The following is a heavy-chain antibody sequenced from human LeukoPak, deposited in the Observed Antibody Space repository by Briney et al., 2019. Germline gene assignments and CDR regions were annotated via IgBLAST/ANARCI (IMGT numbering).Heavy chain of an antibody. D-gene: IGHD1-26*01. J-gene: IGHJ4*02. CDR3: ARLGSASNLYSGFDY. CDR1: GYSFTSYW. Sequence: GESLKISCKGSGYSFTSYWIGWVRQMPGKGLEWMGIIYLGDSDTRYSPSFQGQVTISADKSISTAYLQWSSLKVSDTAMYYCARLGSASNLYSGFDYWGQGTLVTVSS. V-gene: IGHV5-51*01. CDR2: IYLGDSDT.